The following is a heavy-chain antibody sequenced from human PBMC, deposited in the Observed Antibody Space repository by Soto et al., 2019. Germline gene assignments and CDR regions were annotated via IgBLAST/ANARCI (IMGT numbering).Heavy chain of an antibody. CDR1: GFTFSSYA. CDR2: ISGSGGST. J-gene: IGHJ4*02. Sequence: PGGSLRLSCAASGFTFSSYAMSWVRQAPGKGLEWASAISGSGGSTYYADSVKGRLTISRDNSKNTLYLQMNSLRAEDTAVYYCAKPPGMITFGGVIANTPFDYWGQGTLVTVSS. CDR3: AKPPGMITFGGVIANTPFDY. D-gene: IGHD3-16*02. V-gene: IGHV3-23*01.